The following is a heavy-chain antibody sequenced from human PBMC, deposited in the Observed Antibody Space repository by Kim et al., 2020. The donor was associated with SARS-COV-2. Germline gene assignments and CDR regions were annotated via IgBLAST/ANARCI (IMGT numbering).Heavy chain of an antibody. D-gene: IGHD6-19*01. CDR3: ARVAVAGTTWFDP. Sequence: YNPSLRSRVTMSVDTSKNQFSLKLSSVTAADTAVYYCARVAVAGTTWFDPWGQGTLVTVSS. V-gene: IGHV4-4*07. J-gene: IGHJ5*02.